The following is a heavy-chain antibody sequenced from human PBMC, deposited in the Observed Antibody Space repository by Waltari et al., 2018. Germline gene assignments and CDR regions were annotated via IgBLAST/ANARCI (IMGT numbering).Heavy chain of an antibody. CDR3: ARGLGGNSGPGIDY. CDR1: GYTFTSYY. V-gene: IGHV1-46*01. J-gene: IGHJ4*02. Sequence: QVQLVQSGAEVKKPGASVKVSCKASGYTFTSYYMHWVRQAPGQGLEWMGIINPSGGSTSSGKKFQGTVTMTRDTSTSTCYMELSSLRSEDTAVYYCARGLGGNSGPGIDYWGQGTLVTVSS. D-gene: IGHD2-21*02. CDR2: INPSGGST.